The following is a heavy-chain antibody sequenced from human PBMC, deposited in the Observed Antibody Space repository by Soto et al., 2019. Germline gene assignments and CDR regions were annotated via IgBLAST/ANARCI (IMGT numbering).Heavy chain of an antibody. Sequence: GGSLRLSCAASGFTFSSCAMGWVRQAPGKGLEWVSSISVNGGSTYYADSVKGRFTISRDNSKNILYLHMISLRAEDTAVYYCEKERPSSYSSGSDSWGQGTLVTVSS. D-gene: IGHD6-6*01. J-gene: IGHJ4*02. CDR2: ISVNGGST. V-gene: IGHV3-23*01. CDR1: GFTFSSCA. CDR3: EKERPSSYSSGSDS.